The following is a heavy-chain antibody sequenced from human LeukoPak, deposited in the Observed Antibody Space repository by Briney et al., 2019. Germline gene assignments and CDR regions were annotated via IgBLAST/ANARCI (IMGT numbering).Heavy chain of an antibody. D-gene: IGHD3-9*01. J-gene: IGHJ4*02. V-gene: IGHV4-59*01. CDR1: GGSISSYY. CDR2: IYYSGST. CDR3: AKAGYFDWLPLDY. Sequence: SETLSLTCTVSGGSISSYYWGWIRQPPGKGLEWIGYIYYSGSTNYNPSLKSRVTISVDTSKNQFSLKLSSVTAADTAVYYCAKAGYFDWLPLDYWGQGTLVTVSS.